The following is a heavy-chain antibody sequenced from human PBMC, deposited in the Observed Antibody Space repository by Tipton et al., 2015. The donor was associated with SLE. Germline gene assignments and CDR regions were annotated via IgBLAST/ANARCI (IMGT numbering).Heavy chain of an antibody. CDR3: ARGKDYDFWSGYYRRDAIDI. CDR1: GGSISSGSYY. V-gene: IGHV4-61*02. J-gene: IGHJ3*02. CDR2: IYTSGST. D-gene: IGHD3-3*01. Sequence: TLSLTCTVSGGSISSGSYYWSWIRQPAGKGLEWIGRIYTSGSTYYNPSLKSRVTISVDTSKNQFSLKLSSVTAADTAVYYCARGKDYDFWSGYYRRDAIDIWGQGTMVTVSS.